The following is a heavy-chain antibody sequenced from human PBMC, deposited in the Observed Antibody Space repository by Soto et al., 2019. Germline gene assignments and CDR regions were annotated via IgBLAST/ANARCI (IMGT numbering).Heavy chain of an antibody. Sequence: VQLVESGGRVVQPGGSLRLSCAASGLTFSSYGMNWVRQAPGKGLEWVANIKNYGSEKYYVDSVKGRFTISRDNAKRSLYRKLDSRRAEDAAVYYCGRYYKWLVKWGQGTLVIVSA. J-gene: IGHJ4*02. CDR2: IKNYGSEK. CDR3: GRYYKWLVK. D-gene: IGHD6-19*01. V-gene: IGHV3-7*03. CDR1: GLTFSSYG.